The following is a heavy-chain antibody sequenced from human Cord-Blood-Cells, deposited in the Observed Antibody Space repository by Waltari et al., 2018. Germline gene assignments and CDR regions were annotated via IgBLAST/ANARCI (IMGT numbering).Heavy chain of an antibody. CDR1: GYTFTSYA. V-gene: IGHV1-3*01. D-gene: IGHD1-26*01. J-gene: IGHJ4*02. Sequence: QVQLVQSGAEVKKPGASVKVSCKASGYTFTSYAMHWVRQAPGQRLEWMGWINAGNGNTKYSQKFQGRVTITRDTSANTAYMELSSLRSEDTAVYYCARGPIVGAVKFDYWGQGTLVTVSS. CDR2: INAGNGNT. CDR3: ARGPIVGAVKFDY.